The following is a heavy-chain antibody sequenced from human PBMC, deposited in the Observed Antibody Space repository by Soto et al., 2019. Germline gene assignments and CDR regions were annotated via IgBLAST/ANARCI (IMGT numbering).Heavy chain of an antibody. V-gene: IGHV1-18*01. D-gene: IGHD7-27*01. J-gene: IGHJ4*02. CDR2: ISVHNGNT. CDR3: ARDLNLGLGDY. Sequence: QVQLVQSGAEVKKPGASVKVSCKASGYTFTSYGISWVRQAPGQGLEWMGWISVHNGNTKNAQKLQGRVTMTTDTSTSTAYMELRRLRSADTAVYYCARDLNLGLGDYWGQGTLVTVSS. CDR1: GYTFTSYG.